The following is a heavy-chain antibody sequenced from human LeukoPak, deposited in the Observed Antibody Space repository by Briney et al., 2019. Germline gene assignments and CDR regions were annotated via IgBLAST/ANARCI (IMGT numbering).Heavy chain of an antibody. J-gene: IGHJ4*02. CDR3: ARHRVGCSGDSCYDFDY. CDR2: IYDSGTT. V-gene: IGHV4-39*01. D-gene: IGHD2-15*01. Sequence: SETLSLTCTVSGASISSSSYYWGWIRQPPGEGLEWIGSIYDSGTTYYNPSPKSRVTISVDTSKNQFSLKLSSVTAADTAVYYCARHRVGCSGDSCYDFDYWGQGTLVTVSS. CDR1: GASISSSSYY.